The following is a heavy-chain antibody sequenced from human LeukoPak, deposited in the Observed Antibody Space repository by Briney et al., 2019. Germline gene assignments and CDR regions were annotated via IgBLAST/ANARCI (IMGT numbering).Heavy chain of an antibody. CDR3: AKAVPYYDFWSGYSGGWFDP. Sequence: GPSLRLSCAASGFAFSSYAMSWVRQAPGKGLEWVSAISGSGGSTYYADSVKGRFTISRDNSKNTLYLLMNSLRAEDTAVDYCAKAVPYYDFWSGYSGGWFDPWGQGTLVTVSS. CDR2: ISGSGGST. D-gene: IGHD3-3*01. CDR1: GFAFSSYA. V-gene: IGHV3-23*01. J-gene: IGHJ5*02.